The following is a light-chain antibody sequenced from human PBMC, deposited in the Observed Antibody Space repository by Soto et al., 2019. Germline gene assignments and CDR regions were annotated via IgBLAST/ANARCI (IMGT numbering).Light chain of an antibody. Sequence: QSVLTQSPSASGTPGQRVTISCSGSRSNIGRNFVYWYQQVPGTAPRLLIQRNNERPSGVPDRFSGSKSGTSATLGITGLQTGDEADYYCGTWDSSLSAGVFGGGTKLTVL. J-gene: IGLJ3*02. V-gene: IGLV1-47*01. CDR2: RNN. CDR1: RSNIGRNF. CDR3: GTWDSSLSAGV.